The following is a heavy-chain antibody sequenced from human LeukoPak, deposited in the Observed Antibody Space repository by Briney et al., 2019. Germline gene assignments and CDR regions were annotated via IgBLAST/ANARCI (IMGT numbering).Heavy chain of an antibody. Sequence: PSETLSLTCTVSGGSISSSSYYWGWIRQPPGKGLEWIGSIYYSGSTYYNPSLKSRVTMSVDTSKNQFSLKLSSVTAADTAVYYCARGREYYGSGSPLSWFDPWGQGTLVTVSS. CDR1: GGSISSSSYY. J-gene: IGHJ5*02. D-gene: IGHD3-10*01. CDR3: ARGREYYGSGSPLSWFDP. CDR2: IYYSGST. V-gene: IGHV4-39*07.